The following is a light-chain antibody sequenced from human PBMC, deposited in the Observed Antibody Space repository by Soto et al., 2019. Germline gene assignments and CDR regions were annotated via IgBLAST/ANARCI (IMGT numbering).Light chain of an antibody. CDR3: QQYNTYSGT. CDR1: QSVSNW. J-gene: IGKJ1*01. CDR2: RAS. V-gene: IGKV1-5*03. Sequence: DIQMTQSPSTLSASVGDRVTITCRASQSVSNWLAWYQQKPGKAPKLLIYRASSLENAVPSRFSGSGSGTEFTLTISSLQPDDFATYYCQQYNTYSGTFGQGTKVEIK.